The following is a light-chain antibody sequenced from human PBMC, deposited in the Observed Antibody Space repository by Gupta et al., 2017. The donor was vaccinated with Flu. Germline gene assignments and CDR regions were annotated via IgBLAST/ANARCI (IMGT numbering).Light chain of an antibody. V-gene: IGKV1-9*01. J-gene: IGKJ1*01. CDR2: AAS. CDR1: QGVTSY. Sequence: DIQLTQSPSFLSASVVDRVTVTCRASQGVTSYLAWYQQKPGKAPNLLIYAASTVESGVPSRFSGSGSGTEFTLTISSLQPEDFATYYCQQRNSYPWTFGQGTKVEVK. CDR3: QQRNSYPWT.